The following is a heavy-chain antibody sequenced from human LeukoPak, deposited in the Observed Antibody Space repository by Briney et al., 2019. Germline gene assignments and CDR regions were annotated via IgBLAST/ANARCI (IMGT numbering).Heavy chain of an antibody. CDR1: GGSFSGYY. J-gene: IGHJ4*02. CDR2: INHSGST. CDR3: ARQGGYKNAHGNVDY. Sequence: SETLSLTCAVYGGSFSGYYWSWIRQPPGKGLEWIGEINHSGSTNYNPSLKSRVTISVDTSKNQFSLKLSSVTAADTAVYYCARQGGYKNAHGNVDYWGQGTLVTVSS. V-gene: IGHV4-34*01. D-gene: IGHD5-24*01.